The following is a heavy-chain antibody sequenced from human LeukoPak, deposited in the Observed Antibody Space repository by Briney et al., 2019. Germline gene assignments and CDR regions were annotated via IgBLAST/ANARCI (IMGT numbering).Heavy chain of an antibody. D-gene: IGHD1-20*01. CDR3: ARNNWDRDRFNGIDV. CDR2: VYYSGTT. J-gene: IGHJ6*02. V-gene: IGHV4-39*01. CDR1: GGSISSRSYY. Sequence: PAETLSLTCLVSGGSISSRSYYWAWIRQPPGKGLERIGSVYYSGTTYYHPSLQSRVTISVDTSKNQFSLNLRSLTAADTAVYYCARNNWDRDRFNGIDVWGQGTTVTVSS.